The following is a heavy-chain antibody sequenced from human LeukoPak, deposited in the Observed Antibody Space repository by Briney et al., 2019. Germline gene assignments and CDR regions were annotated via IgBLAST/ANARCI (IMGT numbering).Heavy chain of an antibody. V-gene: IGHV1-18*01. CDR3: ARVWSQLGGDAFDI. CDR1: GYTFTSYG. Sequence: ASVKVSCKASGYTFTSYGISWVRQAPGQGLEWMGWISAYNGNTNYAQKLQGRVTMTTDTSTSTAYMELRSLGSDDTAVYYCARVWSQLGGDAFDIWGQGTMVTVSS. D-gene: IGHD1-1*01. CDR2: ISAYNGNT. J-gene: IGHJ3*02.